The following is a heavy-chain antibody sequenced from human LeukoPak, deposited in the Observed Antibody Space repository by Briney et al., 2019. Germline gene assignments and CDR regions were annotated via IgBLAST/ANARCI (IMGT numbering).Heavy chain of an antibody. CDR2: IYSGGST. D-gene: IGHD5-18*01. CDR1: GFTVSSNY. Sequence: GGSLRLSCAASGFTVSSNYMSWVRQAPGKGLEWVSVIYSGGSTYYADSVKGRLTISRDNSKNTLYLQMNSLRAEDTAVYYCAKGLYVDTAMVHTYYYYYGMDVWGQGTTVTVSS. V-gene: IGHV3-53*01. J-gene: IGHJ6*02. CDR3: AKGLYVDTAMVHTYYYYYGMDV.